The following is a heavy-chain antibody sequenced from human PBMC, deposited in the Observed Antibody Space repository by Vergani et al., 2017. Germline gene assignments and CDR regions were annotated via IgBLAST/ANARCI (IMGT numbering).Heavy chain of an antibody. CDR3: AKAGDY. CDR2: ISGSGGST. CDR1: GFTFSSYS. Sequence: EVQLLESGGGLVQPGGSLRLSCSASGFTFSSYSMSWVRQAPGKGLEWVSDISGSGGSTDDAASVKGRFTITRDNSKNTLYLQMNSLRAEDPAVYYCAKAGDYWGQGTLVTVSS. J-gene: IGHJ4*02. V-gene: IGHV3-23*01.